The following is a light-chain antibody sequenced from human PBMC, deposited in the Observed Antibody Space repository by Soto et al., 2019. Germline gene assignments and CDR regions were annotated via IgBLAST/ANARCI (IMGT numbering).Light chain of an antibody. CDR1: SSDVGGYNY. CDR3: SSYTSSSTLL. V-gene: IGLV2-14*01. Sequence: QSVLTQPASVSGSPGQSITISCIGTSSDVGGYNYVSWYQQYQGKAPKLMIYDVSNRPSGVSNRFSGSKSGNTAPLTISGLQAEDEADYYCSSYTSSSTLLFGTGTKVTVL. CDR2: DVS. J-gene: IGLJ1*01.